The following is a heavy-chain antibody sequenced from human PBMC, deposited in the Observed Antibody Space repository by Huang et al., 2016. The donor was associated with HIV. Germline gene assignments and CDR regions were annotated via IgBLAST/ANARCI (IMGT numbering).Heavy chain of an antibody. D-gene: IGHD6-13*01. CDR2: IYWDNEE. V-gene: IGHV2-5*02. J-gene: IGHJ4*02. CDR3: VHRLRYGKWYVDY. Sequence: QITLKESGPTLVKPTQTLTLTCTFSGFSLTSSGVAVGWIRQPPGKALEWLALIYWDNEERFSPSLKTMLTITKDTPKNEVVRTMTNMDPVDTATYYCVHRLRYGKWYVDYWGQGVLVTVSS. CDR1: GFSLTSSGVA.